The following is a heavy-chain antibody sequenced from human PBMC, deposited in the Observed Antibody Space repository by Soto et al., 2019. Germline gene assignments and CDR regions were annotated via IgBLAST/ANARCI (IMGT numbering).Heavy chain of an antibody. J-gene: IGHJ4*02. CDR3: AKDTTGYSSGWPPFDY. D-gene: IGHD6-19*01. Sequence: GGSLRLSCAASGFTFSSYSMNWVRQAPGKGLEWVSYISSSGSTIYYADSVKGRFTISRDNSKNTLYLQMNSLRAEDTAVYYCAKDTTGYSSGWPPFDYWGQGTLVTVSS. V-gene: IGHV3-48*01. CDR1: GFTFSSYS. CDR2: ISSSGSTI.